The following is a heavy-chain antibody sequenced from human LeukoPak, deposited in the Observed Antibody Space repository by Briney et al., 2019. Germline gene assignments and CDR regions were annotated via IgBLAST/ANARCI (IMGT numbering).Heavy chain of an antibody. CDR1: GGTFSSYA. Sequence: ASVKVSCKASGGTFSSYAISWVRQAPGQGREWMGGIIPIFGTANYAQKFQGRVTITADESTSTAYMELSSLRSEDTAVYYCAREDTAMVRTAFDIWGQGTMVTVSS. CDR3: AREDTAMVRTAFDI. CDR2: IIPIFGTA. V-gene: IGHV1-69*13. J-gene: IGHJ3*02. D-gene: IGHD5-18*01.